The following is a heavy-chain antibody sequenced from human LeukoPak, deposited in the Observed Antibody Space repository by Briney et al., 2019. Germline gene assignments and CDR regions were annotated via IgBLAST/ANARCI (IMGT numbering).Heavy chain of an antibody. J-gene: IGHJ3*02. Sequence: ASVKVSCKASGYTFTSYDINWVRQAPGQGLEWMGWINTNTGNPTYAQDFTGRFVFSLDTSVSTAYLQISSLKAEDTAVYYCVRTRGYSSVFDLLIRGQGTMVTVSS. CDR1: GYTFTSYD. CDR2: INTNTGNP. CDR3: VRTRGYSSVFDLLI. V-gene: IGHV7-4-1*02. D-gene: IGHD6-19*01.